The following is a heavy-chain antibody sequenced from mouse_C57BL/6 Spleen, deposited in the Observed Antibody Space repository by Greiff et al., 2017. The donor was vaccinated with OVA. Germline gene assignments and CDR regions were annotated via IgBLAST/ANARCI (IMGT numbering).Heavy chain of an antibody. J-gene: IGHJ1*03. CDR2: IYPGDGDT. CDR1: GYAFSSSW. D-gene: IGHD1-1*01. CDR3: ASYLDYVNFDV. V-gene: IGHV1-82*01. Sequence: QVQLQQSGPELVKPGASVKISCKASGYAFSSSWMNWVKQRPGKGLEWIGRIYPGDGDTNYNGKFKGKATLTADKSSSTAYMQLSSLTSEDSAVYFCASYLDYVNFDVWGTGTTVTVSS.